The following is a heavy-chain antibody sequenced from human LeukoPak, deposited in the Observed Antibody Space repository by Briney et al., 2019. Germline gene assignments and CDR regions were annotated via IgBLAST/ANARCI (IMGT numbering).Heavy chain of an antibody. Sequence: ASVKVSCKASGYTFTSYYMHWVRQAPGQGLEWMGIINPSGGSTSYAQKFQGRVTMTRDMSTSTVYMELSCLRSEDTAVYYCARAGAGAVRYFDWLPTGYYYYMDVWGKGTTVTVSS. CDR1: GYTFTSYY. D-gene: IGHD3-9*01. CDR3: ARAGAGAVRYFDWLPTGYYYYMDV. J-gene: IGHJ6*03. V-gene: IGHV1-46*01. CDR2: INPSGGST.